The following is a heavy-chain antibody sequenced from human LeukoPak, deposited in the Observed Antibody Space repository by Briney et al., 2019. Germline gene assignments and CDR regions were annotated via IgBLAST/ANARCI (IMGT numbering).Heavy chain of an antibody. D-gene: IGHD6-19*01. V-gene: IGHV4-34*01. J-gene: IGHJ4*02. CDR1: GGSFSGYY. Sequence: SETLSLTCAVYGGSFSGYYWSWIRQPPGKGLEWIGEINHSGSTNYNPSLKSRVTISVDTSKNQFSLKLSSVTAADTAVYYCVSLPGIAVAGTVLDYWGQGTLVTVSS. CDR3: VSLPGIAVAGTVLDY. CDR2: INHSGST.